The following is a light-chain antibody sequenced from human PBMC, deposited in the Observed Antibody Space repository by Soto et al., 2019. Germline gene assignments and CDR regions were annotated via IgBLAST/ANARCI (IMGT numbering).Light chain of an antibody. CDR2: DVN. CDR3: ASYTSTYTLV. V-gene: IGLV2-14*01. Sequence: QSALTQPASVSGSPGQSITISCTGTIDDVGAYNYVSWYQQRPGSAPQLLIYDVNNRPSGASNRFSGSKSSHTAYLTISGLQSDDEANYHCASYTSTYTLVFGTGTKLTVL. CDR1: IDDVGAYNY. J-gene: IGLJ1*01.